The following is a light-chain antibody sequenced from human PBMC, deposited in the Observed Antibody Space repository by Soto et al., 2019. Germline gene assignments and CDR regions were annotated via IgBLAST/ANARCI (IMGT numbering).Light chain of an antibody. CDR1: QSVSSGY. Sequence: EIVLTQSPGTQSLSPGQRATLSCRASQSVSSGYLAWYQLRPGQAPRILIYGASSRATGNPDRFSGSGSGTDFTLTISRMEPEDFAVYYCQKYGSSPETFGQGTKLEIK. CDR3: QKYGSSPET. CDR2: GAS. V-gene: IGKV3-20*01. J-gene: IGKJ2*01.